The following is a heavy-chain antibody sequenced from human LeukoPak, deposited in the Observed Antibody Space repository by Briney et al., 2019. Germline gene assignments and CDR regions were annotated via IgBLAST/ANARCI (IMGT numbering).Heavy chain of an antibody. CDR1: GFTFGSYG. D-gene: IGHD1-1*01. J-gene: IGHJ4*02. V-gene: IGHV3-23*01. Sequence: GGTLRLSCEASGFTFGSYGMSWVRQAPGKGLELVSSISGSDDSTYYADSVKGRFSISRDNSKTTLYLQMNSLRAEDTAVYYCAKMPGHSWRVSEYWGQGTLVTVSS. CDR2: ISGSDDST. CDR3: AKMPGHSWRVSEY.